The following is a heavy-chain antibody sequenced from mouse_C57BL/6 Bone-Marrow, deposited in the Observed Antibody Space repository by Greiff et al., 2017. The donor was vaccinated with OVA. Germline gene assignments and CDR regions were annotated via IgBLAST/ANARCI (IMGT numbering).Heavy chain of an antibody. D-gene: IGHD1-1*01. J-gene: IGHJ2*01. CDR2: INPNNGGT. Sequence: EVMLVESGPELVKPGASVKIPCKASGYTFTDYNMDWVKQSHGKSLEWIGDINPNNGGTIYNQKFKGKATLTVDKSSSTAYMELRSLTSEDTAVYYCARRITTVVARYFDYWGQGTTLTVSS. CDR1: GYTFTDYN. V-gene: IGHV1-18*01. CDR3: ARRITTVVARYFDY.